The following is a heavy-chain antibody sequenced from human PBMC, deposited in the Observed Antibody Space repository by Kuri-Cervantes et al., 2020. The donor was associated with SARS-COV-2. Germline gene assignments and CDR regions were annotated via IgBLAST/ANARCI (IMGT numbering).Heavy chain of an antibody. Sequence: GSLRLSCTVSGDSINYYYWSWIRRPPGKGLEWLGYVSFSRSTTYNPSLKSRVTISVDTSKNQFSLKLSSVTAADTAVYYCARVLATVTPFDYWGQGTLVTVSS. CDR3: ARVLATVTPFDY. CDR1: GDSINYYY. CDR2: VSFSRST. D-gene: IGHD4-17*01. V-gene: IGHV4-59*08. J-gene: IGHJ4*02.